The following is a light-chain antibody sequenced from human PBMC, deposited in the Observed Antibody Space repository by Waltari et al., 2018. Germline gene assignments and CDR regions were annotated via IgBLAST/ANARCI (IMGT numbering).Light chain of an antibody. CDR2: SND. Sequence: QSVLTQPPSASGTPGQRVTISCSGSSSNIGSTTVTWYQQVPGTAPNLLIYSNDQRPSGVPARFSGSKSGTSASLAISGLQSEDEADYYCAAWDDSLRGVFGGGTKLTVL. CDR1: SSNIGSTT. CDR3: AAWDDSLRGV. J-gene: IGLJ3*02. V-gene: IGLV1-44*01.